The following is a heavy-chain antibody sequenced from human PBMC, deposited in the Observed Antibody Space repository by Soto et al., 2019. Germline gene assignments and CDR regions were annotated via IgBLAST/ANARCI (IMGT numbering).Heavy chain of an antibody. D-gene: IGHD6-6*01. CDR2: ISSSGSTI. Sequence: EVQVVESGGGLVQPGGSLRLSCAASGFTFSSYEMNWVRQAPGKGLEWVSYISSSGSTIYYADSVKGRFTISRDNAKNSLYLQMNSLRAEDTAVYYCARGPILRFYSSSSYWFDPWGQGTLVTVSS. J-gene: IGHJ5*02. CDR1: GFTFSSYE. CDR3: ARGPILRFYSSSSYWFDP. V-gene: IGHV3-48*03.